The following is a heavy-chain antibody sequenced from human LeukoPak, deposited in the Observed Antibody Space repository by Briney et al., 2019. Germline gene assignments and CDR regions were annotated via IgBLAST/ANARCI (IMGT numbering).Heavy chain of an antibody. CDR2: IYTSGST. Sequence: SETLSLTCTVSGGSISYFYWSWIRQPAGKGLEWIGRIYTSGSTNYNPSLKSRVTMSVDTSKKQFSLKLSSVTAADTAVYYCARSGYYYDSSGYYQFDYWGQGTLVTVSS. CDR3: ARSGYYYDSSGYYQFDY. V-gene: IGHV4-4*07. CDR1: GGSISYFY. J-gene: IGHJ4*02. D-gene: IGHD3-22*01.